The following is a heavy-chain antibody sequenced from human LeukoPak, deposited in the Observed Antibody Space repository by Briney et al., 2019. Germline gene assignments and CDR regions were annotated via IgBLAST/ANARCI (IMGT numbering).Heavy chain of an antibody. D-gene: IGHD6-6*01. CDR1: GFTVSSNY. V-gene: IGHV3-53*01. J-gene: IGHJ4*02. CDR2: IYSGGST. CDR3: AGSRIAARPDY. Sequence: PGGSLRLSCAASGFTVSSNYMSWVRQAPGKGLEWVSVIYSGGSTYYAASVKGRFTISRDNSKNTLYFQMNRLRAEDTAVYYCAGSRIAARPDYWGQGTLVTVSS.